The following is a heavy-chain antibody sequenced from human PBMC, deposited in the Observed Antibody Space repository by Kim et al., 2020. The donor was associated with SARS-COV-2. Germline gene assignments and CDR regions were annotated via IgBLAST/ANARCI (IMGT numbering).Heavy chain of an antibody. Sequence: SETLSLTCTVSGGSISSSSYYWGWIRQPPGKGLEWIGSIYYSGSTYYNPSLKSRVTISVDTSKNQFSLKLSSVTAADTAVYYCASFLWFGELFFRENWFDPWGQGTLVTVSS. CDR1: GGSISSSSYY. CDR2: IYYSGST. J-gene: IGHJ5*02. D-gene: IGHD3-10*01. V-gene: IGHV4-39*01. CDR3: ASFLWFGELFFRENWFDP.